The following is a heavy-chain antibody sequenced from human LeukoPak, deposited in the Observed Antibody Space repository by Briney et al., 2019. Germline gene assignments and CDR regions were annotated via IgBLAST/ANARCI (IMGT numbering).Heavy chain of an antibody. Sequence: SETLSLTCTVSGGPIISHYWSWVRQSPVKGLEWIGDISNSGSTSYNPSLKSRVTISIDTSKNQFSLKLSSVTAADTAVYYCGRDALVGYLSFYYMDVWGKGTTVTVSS. J-gene: IGHJ6*03. CDR2: ISNSGST. D-gene: IGHD2-15*01. CDR3: GRDALVGYLSFYYMDV. CDR1: GGPIISHY. V-gene: IGHV4-59*11.